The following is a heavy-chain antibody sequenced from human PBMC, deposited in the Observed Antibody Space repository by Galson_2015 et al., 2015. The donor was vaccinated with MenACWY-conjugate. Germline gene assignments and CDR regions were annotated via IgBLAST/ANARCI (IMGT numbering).Heavy chain of an antibody. CDR1: GFIFRSHA. CDR3: ALHPRRGLDY. D-gene: IGHD3-10*01. V-gene: IGHV3-23*01. J-gene: IGHJ4*02. Sequence: SLRLSCAASGFIFRSHAMSWVRQAPGKGLEWVSAISGSGGSTYYSDSVKGRFTISRDNSKNTRYLQLNSLRAEDTAVYYCALHPRRGLDYWGQGTLVTGSS. CDR2: ISGSGGST.